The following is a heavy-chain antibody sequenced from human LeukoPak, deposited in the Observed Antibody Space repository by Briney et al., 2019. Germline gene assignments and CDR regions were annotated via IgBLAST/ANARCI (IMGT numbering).Heavy chain of an antibody. V-gene: IGHV4-59*08. CDR1: GGSISSYY. CDR3: ARHGSRYDFWSGYLDY. CDR2: IYYSGST. D-gene: IGHD3-3*01. Sequence: SETLSLTCTVSGGSISSYYWSWIRQPPGKGLEWIGYIYYSGSTNYNPSLKSRVTISVDTSKNLFSLKLSSVTAADTAVYYCARHGSRYDFWSGYLDYWGQGTLVTVSS. J-gene: IGHJ4*02.